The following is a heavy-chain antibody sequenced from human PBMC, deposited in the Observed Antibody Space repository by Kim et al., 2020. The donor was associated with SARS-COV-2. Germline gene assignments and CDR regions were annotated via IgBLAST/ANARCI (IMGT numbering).Heavy chain of an antibody. V-gene: IGHV3-30*18. J-gene: IGHJ6*02. CDR3: AKDRHSSSWDNYYYGMDV. D-gene: IGHD6-13*01. CDR2: ISYDGSNK. Sequence: GGSLRLSCAASGFTFSSYGMHWVRQAPGKGLEWVAVISYDGSNKYYADSVKGRFTISRDNSKNTLYLQMNSLRAEDTAVYYCAKDRHSSSWDNYYYGMDVWGQGTTVTVSS. CDR1: GFTFSSYG.